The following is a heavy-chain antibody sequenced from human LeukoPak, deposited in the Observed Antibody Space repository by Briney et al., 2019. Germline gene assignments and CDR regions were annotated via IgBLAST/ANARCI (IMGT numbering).Heavy chain of an antibody. V-gene: IGHV1-18*01. J-gene: IGHJ6*03. CDR3: ARTEFVWPFRGDYYYYYMDV. CDR2: ISRDSTNG. Sequence: ASVKVSCKASNYTFTSSGLNWVRQAPGQGLEWVGWISRDSTNGKFAQKFQGRVTMTIDTSTSTAYMELSSLRSEDTAVYYCARTEFVWPFRGDYYYYYMDVWGKGTTVTVSS. CDR1: NYTFTSSG. D-gene: IGHD2-2*01.